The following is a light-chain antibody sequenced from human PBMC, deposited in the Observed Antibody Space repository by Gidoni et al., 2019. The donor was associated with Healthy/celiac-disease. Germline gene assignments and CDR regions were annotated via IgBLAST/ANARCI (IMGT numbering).Light chain of an antibody. Sequence: TLSCRASQSVSSNLAWYQQKPGQAPRLLMSGASTRATGIPARFSGSGSGTEFTLTISSLQSEDFAVYYCQQYNNWPPGTFXXXTKVEIK. CDR3: QQYNNWPPGT. CDR2: GAS. CDR1: QSVSSN. J-gene: IGKJ1*01. V-gene: IGKV3-15*01.